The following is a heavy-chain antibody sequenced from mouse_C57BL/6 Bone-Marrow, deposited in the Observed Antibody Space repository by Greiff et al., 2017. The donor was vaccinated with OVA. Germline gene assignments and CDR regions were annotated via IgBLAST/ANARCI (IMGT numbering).Heavy chain of an antibody. D-gene: IGHD2-14*01. J-gene: IGHJ3*01. Sequence: QVQLQQSGAELVKPGASVKLSCKTSGYTFTSYWIQWVKQRPGQGLGWIGEIFPGTGTTYYNEKFKGKATLTIDTSSSTAYMQLSSLTSEDSAVYFCAGYDGAWFADWGQGTLVTVSA. CDR3: AGYDGAWFAD. CDR2: IFPGTGTT. V-gene: IGHV1S132*01. CDR1: GYTFTSYW.